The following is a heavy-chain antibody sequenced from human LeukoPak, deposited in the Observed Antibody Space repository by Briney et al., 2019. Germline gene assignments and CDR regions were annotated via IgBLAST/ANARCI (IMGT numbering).Heavy chain of an antibody. CDR1: GFTFSSYE. D-gene: IGHD4-17*01. J-gene: IGHJ6*03. V-gene: IGHV3-48*03. Sequence: PGGSLRLSCAASGFTFSSYEMNWVRQAPGKGLEWVSYISSSGSTIYYADSVKGRFTISRGNAKNSLYLQMNSLRAEDTAVYYCAIFSTTVTKPDYYMDVWGKGTTVTVSS. CDR3: AIFSTTVTKPDYYMDV. CDR2: ISSSGSTI.